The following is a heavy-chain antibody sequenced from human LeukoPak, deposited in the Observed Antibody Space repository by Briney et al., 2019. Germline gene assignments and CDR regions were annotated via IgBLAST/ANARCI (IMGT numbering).Heavy chain of an antibody. Sequence: PGGSLRLSCAASGFTFSSYSMNWVRQAPGKGLEWVSSISSSSSCIYYADSVKGRFTISRDNSKNTLYLQMNSLRAEDTAVYYCARDEDLLFDYWGQGTLVTVSS. V-gene: IGHV3-21*01. J-gene: IGHJ4*02. CDR1: GFTFSSYS. CDR2: ISSSSSCI. D-gene: IGHD2-15*01. CDR3: ARDEDLLFDY.